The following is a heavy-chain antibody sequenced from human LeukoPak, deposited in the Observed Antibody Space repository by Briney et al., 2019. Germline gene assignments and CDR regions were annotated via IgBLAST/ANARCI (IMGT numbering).Heavy chain of an antibody. J-gene: IGHJ1*01. V-gene: IGHV3-48*03. CDR2: ISSSGSTI. D-gene: IGHD6-19*01. CDR3: AKDPAVPGTADYFQH. Sequence: QPGGSLRLSCAASGFTFSSYEMNWVRQASGKGLEWVSYISSSGSTIYYADSVKGRFTISRDNAKNSLYLQMNSLRAEDTAVYYCAKDPAVPGTADYFQHWGQGTLVTVSS. CDR1: GFTFSSYE.